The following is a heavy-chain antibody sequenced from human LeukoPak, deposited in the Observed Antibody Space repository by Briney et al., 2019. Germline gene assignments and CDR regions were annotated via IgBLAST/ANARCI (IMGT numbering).Heavy chain of an antibody. CDR2: ISYSGST. Sequence: SETLSLTCTASSDSFSRRTSYWGWLRQPPGKGLEWIGSISYSGSTSYNPSLKNRVTMSVDTSKNQFSLKLSSVTAADTAVYYCAREVVRGPGSDYWGQGTLVTISS. CDR1: SDSFSRRTSY. D-gene: IGHD3-10*01. CDR3: AREVVRGPGSDY. V-gene: IGHV4-39*07. J-gene: IGHJ4*02.